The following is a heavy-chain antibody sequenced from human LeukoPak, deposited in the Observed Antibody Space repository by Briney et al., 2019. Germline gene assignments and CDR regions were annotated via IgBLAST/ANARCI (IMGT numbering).Heavy chain of an antibody. CDR3: ARDADTSGHFSYFDL. CDR1: GFTLSYYG. V-gene: IGHV3-33*01. CDR2: IWHDARDQ. Sequence: PGGSLRLSCAASGFTLSYYGMHWVRQAPGGGRGWESGIWHDARDQYYGDSVKGRFTISRDNSENTLFLQLNSLRGEDTAVYFCARDADTSGHFSYFDLWGQGTLVTVSS. J-gene: IGHJ4*02. D-gene: IGHD3-22*01.